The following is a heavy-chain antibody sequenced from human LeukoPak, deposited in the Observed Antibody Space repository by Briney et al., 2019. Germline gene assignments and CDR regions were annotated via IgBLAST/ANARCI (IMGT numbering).Heavy chain of an antibody. CDR2: IYTSGST. CDR1: GGSFSSYY. V-gene: IGHV4-4*07. D-gene: IGHD2-21*01. Sequence: PSETLSLTCAVYGGSFSSYYWSWIRQPAGKGLEWIGRIYTSGSTNYNPSLKSRVTMSVDTSKNQFSPKLSSVTAADTAVYYCAREVIPYGLFYYYGMDVWGQGTTVTVSS. J-gene: IGHJ6*02. CDR3: AREVIPYGLFYYYGMDV.